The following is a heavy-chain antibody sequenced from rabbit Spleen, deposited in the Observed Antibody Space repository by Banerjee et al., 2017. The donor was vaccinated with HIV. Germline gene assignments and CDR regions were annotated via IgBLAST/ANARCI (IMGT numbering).Heavy chain of an antibody. CDR2: IYTGRGGT. D-gene: IGHD4-1*01. V-gene: IGHV1S45*01. CDR1: GLDFSSRYW. J-gene: IGHJ6*01. CDR3: ARYYIFYGMDL. Sequence: QEQLVESGGDLVKPGASLTLTCKASGLDFSSRYWICWVRQAPGKGLEWIGAIYTGRGGTDYANWVNGRFTISSDNAQYTVDLQMNSLTAADTATYFCARYYIFYGMDLWGPGTLVTVS.